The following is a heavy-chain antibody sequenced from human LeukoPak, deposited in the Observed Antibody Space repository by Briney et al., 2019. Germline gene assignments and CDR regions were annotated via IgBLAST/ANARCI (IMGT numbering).Heavy chain of an antibody. J-gene: IGHJ5*02. Sequence: SETLSLTCTVSGVSISSGSYYWRWIRQPAGKGLEWIGRIYTSGSTNYNPSLKSRVTISVDTSKNQFSLKLSSVTAADTAVYYCARSRGGRYSSNNWFDPWGQGTLVTVSS. CDR3: ARSRGGRYSSNNWFDP. CDR1: GVSISSGSYY. V-gene: IGHV4-61*02. CDR2: IYTSGST. D-gene: IGHD6-19*01.